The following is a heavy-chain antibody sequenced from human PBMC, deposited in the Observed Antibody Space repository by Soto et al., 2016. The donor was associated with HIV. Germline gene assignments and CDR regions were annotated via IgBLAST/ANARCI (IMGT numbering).Heavy chain of an antibody. CDR3: ARGMVRGAFDF. CDR2: INPNSGGT. D-gene: IGHD3-10*01. V-gene: IGHV1-2*02. Sequence: QVQLVQSGAQVKKPGASVKVSCKTSGYTFTSYDINWVRQAPGQGLERMGWINPNSGGTKYAQKFQGRVTMTRDTSISTAYMELSRLKSDDTAVYYCARGMVRGAFDFWDQGTLVTVSS. CDR1: GYTFTSYD. J-gene: IGHJ4*02.